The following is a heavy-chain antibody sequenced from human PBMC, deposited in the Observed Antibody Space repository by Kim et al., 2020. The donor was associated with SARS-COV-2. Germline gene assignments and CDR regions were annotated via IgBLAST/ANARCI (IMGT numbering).Heavy chain of an antibody. J-gene: IGHJ4*02. CDR1: GFIFNTYA. V-gene: IGHV3-23*01. CDR3: ARSDYDYVWGTYRLIND. Sequence: GGSLRLSCAASGFIFNTYAMTWVRQAPGKGLEWISGISGSRRTTHYADSVKGRFTISRDNSEETLSLQMNSLRGEDTAVYYCARSDYDYVWGTYRLINDWGQGTLVTVSS. D-gene: IGHD3-16*02. CDR2: ISGSRRTT.